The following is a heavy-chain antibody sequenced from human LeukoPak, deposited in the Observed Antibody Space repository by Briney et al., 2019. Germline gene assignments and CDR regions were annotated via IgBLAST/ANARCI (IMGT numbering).Heavy chain of an antibody. D-gene: IGHD3-16*01. CDR1: GFTFSSYS. Sequence: GGSLRLSCAASGFTFSSYSMNWVRQAPGKGLEWVSYISSSSSTIYYADSVKGRFTISRDNAKNPLYLQMNSLRAEDTAVYYCAREITYDYATYGMDVWGQGTTVTVSS. V-gene: IGHV3-48*01. CDR2: ISSSSSTI. J-gene: IGHJ6*02. CDR3: AREITYDYATYGMDV.